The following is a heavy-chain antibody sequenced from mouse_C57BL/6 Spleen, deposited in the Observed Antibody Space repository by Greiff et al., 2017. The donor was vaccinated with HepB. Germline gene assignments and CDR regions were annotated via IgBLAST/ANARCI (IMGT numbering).Heavy chain of an antibody. CDR1: GYAFRSYW. Sequence: QVQLQQSGAALVKPGASVKISCKASGYAFRSYWMNGVKQRPGKGLEWIGQIYPGDGDTNYNGKFKGKATLTADKSSSTAYMQLSSLTSEDSAVYFCAREGLGNYFDYWGQGTTLTVSS. V-gene: IGHV1-80*01. CDR2: IYPGDGDT. CDR3: AREGLGNYFDY. J-gene: IGHJ2*01. D-gene: IGHD3-3*01.